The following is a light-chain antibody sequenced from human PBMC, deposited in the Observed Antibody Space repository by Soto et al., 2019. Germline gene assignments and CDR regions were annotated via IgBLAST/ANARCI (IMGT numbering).Light chain of an antibody. CDR2: SYY. J-gene: IGLJ2*01. V-gene: IGLV1-44*01. Sequence: QSVLTQPPSASGTPGQRVTISCSGSSSNIGSNSVNWYQQLPGTAPKLLIYSYYQRPSGVPDRFSGSKSGTSASLDISGLQSEDEADYYCAAWDDSLNGVVFGGGTKLTVL. CDR3: AAWDDSLNGVV. CDR1: SSNIGSNS.